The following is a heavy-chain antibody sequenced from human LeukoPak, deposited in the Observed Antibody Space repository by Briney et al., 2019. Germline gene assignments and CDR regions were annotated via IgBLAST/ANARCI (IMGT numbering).Heavy chain of an antibody. D-gene: IGHD3-22*01. CDR3: ARDWAWYYDSSGYPTFLSIFDY. J-gene: IGHJ4*02. Sequence: GASVKVSCKASGYTFTSYDINWVRQATGQGLEWMGWMNPNSGNTGYAQKFQGRVTMTRNTSISTAYMELSRLRSDDTAVYYCARDWAWYYDSSGYPTFLSIFDYWGQGTLVTVSS. V-gene: IGHV1-8*01. CDR2: MNPNSGNT. CDR1: GYTFTSYD.